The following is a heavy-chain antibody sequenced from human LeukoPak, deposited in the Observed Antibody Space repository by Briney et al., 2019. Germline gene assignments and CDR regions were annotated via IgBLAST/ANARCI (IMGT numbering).Heavy chain of an antibody. J-gene: IGHJ3*02. CDR1: GYSICSGYY. D-gene: IGHD1-26*01. CDR2: IYHSGST. CDR3: ARVRIVGATGAFDI. Sequence: PSETLSLTCTVSGYSICSGYYWGWIRQPPGKGLEWIGSIYHSGSTYYNPSLKSRVTISVDTSKNQFSLKLSSVTAADTAVYYCARVRIVGATGAFDIWGQGTMVTVSS. V-gene: IGHV4-38-2*02.